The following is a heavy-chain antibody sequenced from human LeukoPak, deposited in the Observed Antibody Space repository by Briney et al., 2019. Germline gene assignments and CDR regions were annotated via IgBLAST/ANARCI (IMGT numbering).Heavy chain of an antibody. CDR1: GGTFSSYA. CDR3: ARDKSVGATSFDY. J-gene: IGHJ4*02. CDR2: IIPIFGTA. D-gene: IGHD1-26*01. Sequence: ASVKVSCKASGGTFSSYAISWVRQAPGQGLEWMGGIIPIFGTANYAQKFQGRVTIIADESTSTAYMELSSLRSEDTAVYYCARDKSVGATSFDYWGQGTLVTVSS. V-gene: IGHV1-69*13.